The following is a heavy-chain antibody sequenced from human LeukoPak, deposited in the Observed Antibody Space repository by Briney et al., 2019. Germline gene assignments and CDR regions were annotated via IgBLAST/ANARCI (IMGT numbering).Heavy chain of an antibody. CDR1: GYTFTSYD. CDR3: ARGLYDFWSGYYARAGFDP. Sequence: ASVKVSCKASGYTFTSYDINWVRQAPGQGLEWMGWMNPNRGNTDYAQKFQGRVTITRNNSISTAYMELSSLRSEDTAVYYCARGLYDFWSGYYARAGFDPWGQGTLVTVSS. V-gene: IGHV1-8*03. CDR2: MNPNRGNT. D-gene: IGHD3-3*01. J-gene: IGHJ5*02.